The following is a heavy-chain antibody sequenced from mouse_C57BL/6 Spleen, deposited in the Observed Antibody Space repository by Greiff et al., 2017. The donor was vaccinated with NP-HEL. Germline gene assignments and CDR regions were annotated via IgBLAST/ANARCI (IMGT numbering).Heavy chain of an antibody. D-gene: IGHD1-1*01. J-gene: IGHJ2*01. V-gene: IGHV5-17*01. CDR2: ISSGSSTI. CDR1: GFTFSDYG. CDR3: ARHPDYYGSSYFDY. Sequence: EVKLQESGGGLVKPGGSLKLSCAASGFTFSDYGMHWVRQAPEKGLEWVAYISSGSSTIYYADTVKGRFTISRDNAKNTLFLQMTSLRSEDTAMYYCARHPDYYGSSYFDYWGQGTTLTVSS.